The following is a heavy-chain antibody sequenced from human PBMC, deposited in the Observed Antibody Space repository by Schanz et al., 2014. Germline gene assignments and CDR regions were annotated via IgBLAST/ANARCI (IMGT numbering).Heavy chain of an antibody. D-gene: IGHD6-19*01. CDR3: ARDLISSGWDG. V-gene: IGHV3-11*05. CDR1: GFTFSDYY. J-gene: IGHJ4*02. CDR2: ISGSSIHK. Sequence: QVQLVDSGGGLVKPGGSLRLSCAASGFTFSDYYMTWMRQAPGKGLEWISHISGSSIHKNYADSVKGRFSISRDNGETSVYLQMNSLRVEDTAVYYCARDLISSGWDGWGQGTLVTVSS.